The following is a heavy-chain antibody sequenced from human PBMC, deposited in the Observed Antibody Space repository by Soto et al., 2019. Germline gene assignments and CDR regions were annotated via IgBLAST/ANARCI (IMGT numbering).Heavy chain of an antibody. J-gene: IGHJ5*02. CDR1: GGSISSGDYY. Sequence: QVQLQESGPGLVKPSQTQSLTCTVSGGSISSGDYYWSWIRQPPGKGLEWIGYIYYSGSTYYNPSLKSRVTISVDTSKNQFSLKLSSVTAADTAVYYCVRALRGNMVLFLSWGQGTLVTVSS. CDR3: VRALRGNMVLFLS. CDR2: IYYSGST. V-gene: IGHV4-30-4*01. D-gene: IGHD3-10*01.